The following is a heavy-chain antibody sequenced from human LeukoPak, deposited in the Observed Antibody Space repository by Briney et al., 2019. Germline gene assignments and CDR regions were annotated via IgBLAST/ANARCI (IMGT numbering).Heavy chain of an antibody. D-gene: IGHD5-18*01. CDR3: ARAVDTAMVTFLGY. CDR2: IWYDGSNK. Sequence: GRSLRLSCAASGFTFSSYGMHWVRQAPGKGLEWVAVIWYDGSNKYYADSVKGRFTISRDNSKNTLYLQMNSLRAEDTAVYYCARAVDTAMVTFLGYWGQGALVTVSS. CDR1: GFTFSSYG. V-gene: IGHV3-33*01. J-gene: IGHJ4*02.